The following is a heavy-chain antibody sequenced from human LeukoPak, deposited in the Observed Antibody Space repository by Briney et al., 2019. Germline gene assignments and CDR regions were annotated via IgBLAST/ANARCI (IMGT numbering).Heavy chain of an antibody. CDR2: ISGSGGST. CDR3: AKDGEAVAALNYFDY. Sequence: GGSLRLSCAASGFTFSSYEMNWVRQAPGKGLEWVSAISGSGGSTYYADSVKGRFTISRDNSKNTLYLQMNSLRAEDTAVYYCAKDGEAVAALNYFDYWGQGTLVTVSS. D-gene: IGHD6-19*01. V-gene: IGHV3-23*01. J-gene: IGHJ4*02. CDR1: GFTFSSYE.